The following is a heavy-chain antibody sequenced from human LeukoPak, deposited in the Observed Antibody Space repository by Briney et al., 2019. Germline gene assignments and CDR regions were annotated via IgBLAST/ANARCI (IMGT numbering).Heavy chain of an antibody. V-gene: IGHV1-69*04. CDR3: AREEYSSSWFDP. Sequence: ASMKVSCKASGGTFSSYAISWVRQAPGQGLEWMGRIIPILGIANYAQKFQGRVTITADKSTSTAYMELSSLRSEDTAVYYCAREEYSSSWFDPWGQGTLVTVSS. D-gene: IGHD6-13*01. CDR2: IIPILGIA. CDR1: GGTFSSYA. J-gene: IGHJ5*02.